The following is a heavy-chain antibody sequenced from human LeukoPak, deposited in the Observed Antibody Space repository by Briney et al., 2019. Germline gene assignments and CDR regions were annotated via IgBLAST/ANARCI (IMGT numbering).Heavy chain of an antibody. D-gene: IGHD2-2*02. J-gene: IGHJ6*02. Sequence: ASVKVSCKASGGTFSSYAISWVRQAPGQGLEWMGGIIPIFGTANYAQKFQGRVTITADESTSTAYMELSSLRSEDTAVYYCARDPCSTSCYSTYYYYYGMDVWGQGTTVTVSS. CDR2: IIPIFGTA. V-gene: IGHV1-69*01. CDR3: ARDPCSTSCYSTYYYYYGMDV. CDR1: GGTFSSYA.